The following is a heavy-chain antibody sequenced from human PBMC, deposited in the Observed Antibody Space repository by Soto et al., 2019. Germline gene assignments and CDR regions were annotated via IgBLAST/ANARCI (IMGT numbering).Heavy chain of an antibody. CDR3: ATLTKYDILTGFYPC. Sequence: GGSLRLSCGASGFDFSNYWMHWVRQAPGKGLVWVSRINGDGSDIKYADSVKGRFTISRDNAKNTVYLQMNSLRADDTAVYYCATLTKYDILTGFYPCWGQGTLVTVSS. V-gene: IGHV3-74*03. D-gene: IGHD3-9*01. CDR2: INGDGSDI. CDR1: GFDFSNYW. J-gene: IGHJ4*02.